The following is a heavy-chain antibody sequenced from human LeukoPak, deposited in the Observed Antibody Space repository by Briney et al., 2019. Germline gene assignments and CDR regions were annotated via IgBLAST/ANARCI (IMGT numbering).Heavy chain of an antibody. Sequence: GGSLRLSCAASGFTFSSYAMHWVRQAPGKGLEWVSFIRYVGINKYYADSVKGRFTISRDNGKNSLYLQMNRLRAEDTAVYYCARPRGCGSSRCNNFDYWGQGTLVTVSS. V-gene: IGHV3-30*04. CDR3: ARPRGCGSSRCNNFDY. J-gene: IGHJ4*02. CDR1: GFTFSSYA. D-gene: IGHD2-2*01. CDR2: IRYVGINK.